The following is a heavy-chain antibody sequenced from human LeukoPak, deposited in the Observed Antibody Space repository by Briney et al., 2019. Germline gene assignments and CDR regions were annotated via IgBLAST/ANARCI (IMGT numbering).Heavy chain of an antibody. V-gene: IGHV3-48*03. J-gene: IGHJ4*02. D-gene: IGHD2-15*01. Sequence: GGSLRLSCAASGFTFSGYEMNWVRQAPGKGLEWVSYISSSGSAIYYADSVKGRFTIARDNAKNSLYVQMNSLRAEDTAVYYCARGRHCSGGSYYFDYWGQGTLVPVSS. CDR1: GFTFSGYE. CDR2: ISSSGSAI. CDR3: ARGRHCSGGSYYFDY.